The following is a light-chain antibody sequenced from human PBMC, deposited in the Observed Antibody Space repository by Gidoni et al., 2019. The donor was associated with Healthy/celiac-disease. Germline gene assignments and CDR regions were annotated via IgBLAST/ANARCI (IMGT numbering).Light chain of an antibody. V-gene: IGKV4-1*01. CDR3: QQYYSTPYT. Sequence: DNVMTQSPDSLALSLGERATINCKSSQSVLYSSNNKNYLAWYQQKPGQPPKLLIYWASTRESGVPDRFSGSGSGTDFTLTISSLQAEDVAVYYGQQYYSTPYTFGQGTKLEIK. J-gene: IGKJ2*01. CDR1: QSVLYSSNNKNY. CDR2: WAS.